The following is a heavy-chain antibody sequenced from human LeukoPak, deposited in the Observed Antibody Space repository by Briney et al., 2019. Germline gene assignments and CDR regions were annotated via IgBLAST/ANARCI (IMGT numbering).Heavy chain of an antibody. Sequence: GGSLRLSCAASRFTFSIYAMNWVRQAPGKGLQWVSVISDSGGSTYYADSVKGRFTISRDNSKNTLYLHMNSLRLEDTATYFCARALNRHIGAFEYWGQGALVTVSS. V-gene: IGHV3-23*01. J-gene: IGHJ4*02. CDR1: RFTFSIYA. D-gene: IGHD4/OR15-4a*01. CDR3: ARALNRHIGAFEY. CDR2: ISDSGGST.